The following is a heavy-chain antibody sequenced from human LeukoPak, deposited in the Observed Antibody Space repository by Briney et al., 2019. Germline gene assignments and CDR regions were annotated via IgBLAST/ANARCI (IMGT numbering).Heavy chain of an antibody. V-gene: IGHV3-30-3*01. J-gene: IGHJ4*02. D-gene: IGHD2/OR15-2a*01. CDR3: ARDLWGANSY. CDR2: ISYDGTNK. CDR1: GLAFSTYA. Sequence: GGSLRLSCAASGLAFSTYAMHWVRQAPDKGLEWMAVISYDGTNKYYSDSVKGRFTISRDSSKNTLYLQMNSLRAEDTAVYYCARDLWGANSYWGQGSLVTVSS.